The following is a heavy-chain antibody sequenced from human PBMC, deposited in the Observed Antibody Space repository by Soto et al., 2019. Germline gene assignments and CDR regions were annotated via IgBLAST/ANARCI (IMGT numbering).Heavy chain of an antibody. V-gene: IGHV3-23*01. CDR3: AKDLGSWFGELLPIDY. J-gene: IGHJ4*02. CDR2: ISGSGGST. Sequence: GGSLRLSCAASGFTFSSYAMSWVRQAPGKGLEWVSAISGSGGSTYYADSVKGRFTISRDNSKNTLYLQMNSLRAEDTAVYYCAKDLGSWFGELLPIDYWGQGTLVTVSS. D-gene: IGHD3-10*01. CDR1: GFTFSSYA.